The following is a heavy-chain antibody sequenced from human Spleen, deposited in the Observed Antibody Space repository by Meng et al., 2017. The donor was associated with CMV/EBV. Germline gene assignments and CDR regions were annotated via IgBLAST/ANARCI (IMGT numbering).Heavy chain of an antibody. CDR2: ITSSGSII. V-gene: IGHV3-11*04. D-gene: IGHD3-22*01. CDR3: ARDPPEYYDSSGYPDH. Sequence: GESLKISCAASGFTFTHAWMTWVRQAPGKGLEWVSYITSSGSIIYYADSVKGRFTVSRDNAKKSMYLEMNSLRDEDTAVYYCARDPPEYYDSSGYPDHWGQGTLVTVSS. J-gene: IGHJ4*02. CDR1: GFTFTHAW.